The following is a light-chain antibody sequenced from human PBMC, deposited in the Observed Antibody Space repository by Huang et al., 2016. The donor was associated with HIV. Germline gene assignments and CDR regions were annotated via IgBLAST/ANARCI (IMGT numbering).Light chain of an antibody. CDR3: QQYNDWPPLT. V-gene: IGKV3-15*01. CDR2: DAS. Sequence: EIEMTQSPATLSVSPGERATLSCRASHSVDSDLAWYQQKPGQAPRLLIYDASTRATSNSAKFNGTGSGTEFSLSITNLQSEDFAVYYCQQYNDWPPLTFGGGTKVEI. CDR1: HSVDSD. J-gene: IGKJ4*01.